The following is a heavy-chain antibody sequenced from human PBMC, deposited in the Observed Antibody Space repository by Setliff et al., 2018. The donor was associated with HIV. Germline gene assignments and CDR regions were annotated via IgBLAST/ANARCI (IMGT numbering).Heavy chain of an antibody. V-gene: IGHV4-34*01. CDR1: DGSFSDCY. Sequence: TLSLTCAVSDGSFSDCYWAWIRQAPGKGLEWLGLIHHTGSATYNPSLQSRVAVSVNMPNNQFFLELTSVTAADTGLYYCARQMPIPGIAITPVDYWGQGALVTVSS. D-gene: IGHD5-12*01. CDR3: ARQMPIPGIAITPVDY. CDR2: IHHTGSA. J-gene: IGHJ4*02.